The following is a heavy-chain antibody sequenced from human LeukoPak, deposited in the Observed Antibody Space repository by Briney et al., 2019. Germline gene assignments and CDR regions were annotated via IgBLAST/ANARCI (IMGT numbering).Heavy chain of an antibody. CDR2: IYYSGST. CDR1: GGSISSSSYY. CDR3: ARGYKNYYGSGSSMNWCDP. D-gene: IGHD3-10*01. J-gene: IGHJ5*02. V-gene: IGHV4-39*07. Sequence: PSETLSLTCTVSGGSISSSSYYWGWIRQPPGKGLEWIGSIYYSGSTYYNPSLKGRVTISVDTSKNQFSLKLSSVTAADTAVYYCARGYKNYYGSGSSMNWCDPWGQGTLVTVSS.